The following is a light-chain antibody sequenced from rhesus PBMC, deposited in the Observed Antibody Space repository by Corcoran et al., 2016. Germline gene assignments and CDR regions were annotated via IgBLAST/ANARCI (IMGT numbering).Light chain of an antibody. V-gene: IGKV2-78*01. J-gene: IGKJ4*01. CDR1: QSLLHSNGYTY. CDR3: MQDMQLPLT. CDR2: LGS. Sequence: DILMTQTPVSLPVTPGEPASISCRSNQSLLHSNGYTYLFWYLQKPGQSLQLLIYLGSTRASGVPDRFRGNGSSTDFTLKISRVEAEDVGVYYCMQDMQLPLTFGGGTKVELK.